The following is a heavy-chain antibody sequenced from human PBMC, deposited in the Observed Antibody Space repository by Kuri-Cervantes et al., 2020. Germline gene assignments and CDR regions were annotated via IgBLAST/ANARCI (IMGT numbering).Heavy chain of an antibody. CDR2: IFHSGDT. J-gene: IGHJ5*02. CDR3: ARVAGPMVS. CDR1: GYSIRSDYH. D-gene: IGHD2-8*01. V-gene: IGHV4-38-2*02. Sequence: SETLSLTCTVSGYSIRSDYHWAWIRQSPVKGLEWTGSIFHSGDTYYNPSPKSRLIISVDTSNNKFFLSLTSMTAADTAVYYCARVAGPMVSWGQGTLVTVSS.